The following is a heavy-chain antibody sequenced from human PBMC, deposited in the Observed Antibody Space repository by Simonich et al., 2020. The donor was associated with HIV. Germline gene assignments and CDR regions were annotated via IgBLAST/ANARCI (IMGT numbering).Heavy chain of an antibody. CDR3: ARDLVGSAFDI. CDR1: GFTFSIYW. J-gene: IGHJ3*02. CDR2: VNSDGRST. Sequence: EVQLVESGGDLVQPGGSLRLSCAASGFTFSIYWMHWVRQAPGKGLVWVSRVNSDGRSTSYADSGKGRFTISRDNAKNTLYLQMNSLRAEDTAVYYCARDLVGSAFDIWGQGTMVTVSS. D-gene: IGHD2-8*02. V-gene: IGHV3-74*01.